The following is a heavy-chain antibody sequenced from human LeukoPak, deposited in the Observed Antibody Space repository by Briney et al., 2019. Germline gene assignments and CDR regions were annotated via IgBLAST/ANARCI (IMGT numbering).Heavy chain of an antibody. CDR3: ARDEKSGESYMYYFDY. CDR1: VYTFTSYY. D-gene: IGHD3-10*01. V-gene: IGHV1-46*01. J-gene: IGHJ4*02. CDR2: LNPSGGST. Sequence: ASVKVSCKESVYTFTSYYMHWVRQAPGQGLEWMGILNPSGGSTSYAQKFQGRVTMTRDTSTSTVYMELSSLRSEDTVVYYCARDEKSGESYMYYFDYWGQGTLVTVSS.